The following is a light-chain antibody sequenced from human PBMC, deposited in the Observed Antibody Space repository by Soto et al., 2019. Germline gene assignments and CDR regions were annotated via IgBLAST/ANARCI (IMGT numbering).Light chain of an antibody. Sequence: DVQMTQSPSSLSASVGDRVTITCQASHDIGTYLNWYQHKPGKAPKLLIFDTSHLATGVPARFSGSGSDTYFTFTITNLQAEDFAAYYCQQFDCVPLTFGGGTHVEI. CDR2: DTS. V-gene: IGKV1-33*01. CDR1: HDIGTY. CDR3: QQFDCVPLT. J-gene: IGKJ4*01.